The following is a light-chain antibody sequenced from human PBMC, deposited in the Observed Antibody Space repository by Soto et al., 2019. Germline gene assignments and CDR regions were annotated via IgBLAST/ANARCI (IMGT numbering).Light chain of an antibody. Sequence: EIVLTQSPGTLSLSPGERATLSCRAGQSVSGTYLAWYQQKPGQAPRLLIYGASSRDTGIPDRFTGSGSGTDFPLTITRLEPEYFAVYYCQQYGSSPQGTFGQRTKVEIK. CDR3: QQYGSSPQGT. J-gene: IGKJ1*01. CDR1: QSVSGTY. V-gene: IGKV3-20*01. CDR2: GAS.